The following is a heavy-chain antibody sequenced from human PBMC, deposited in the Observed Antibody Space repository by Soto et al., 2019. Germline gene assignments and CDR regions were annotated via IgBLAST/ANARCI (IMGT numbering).Heavy chain of an antibody. Sequence: PGGSMRLSCAASGLNISNACGNWVRKNPGKGLEWVSGISGSGGGTYYADSVKGRFTISRDNSKNTLYLQINSLGAEDPAVYYCAKAGGYYPSYFDSWGQGTLVTVSS. CDR1: GLNISNAC. J-gene: IGHJ4*02. CDR3: AKAGGYYPSYFDS. CDR2: ISGSGGGT. V-gene: IGHV3-23*01. D-gene: IGHD3-22*01.